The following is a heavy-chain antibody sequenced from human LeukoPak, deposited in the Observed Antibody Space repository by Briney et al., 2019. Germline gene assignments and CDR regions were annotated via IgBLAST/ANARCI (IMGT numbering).Heavy chain of an antibody. J-gene: IGHJ4*02. D-gene: IGHD4-17*01. CDR1: GGSISSYY. V-gene: IGHV4-59*08. CDR2: IYYSGST. CDR3: ARWTTVTAFDY. Sequence: SETLSLTCTVSGGSISSYYWSWIRQPPGKGLEWIGYIYYSGSTNYNPSLKSRVTISVDMSKNQFSLKLSSVTAADTAVYYCARWTTVTAFDYWGQGTLVTVSS.